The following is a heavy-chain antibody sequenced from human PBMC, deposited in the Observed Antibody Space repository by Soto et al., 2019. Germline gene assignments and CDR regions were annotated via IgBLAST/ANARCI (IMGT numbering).Heavy chain of an antibody. J-gene: IGHJ4*02. CDR3: AKDLVYGLWFGELTAPY. D-gene: IGHD3-10*01. CDR2: ISYDGSNK. Sequence: PGGSLRLSCAASGFTFSSYGMHWVRQAPGKGLEWVAVISYDGSNKYYADSVKGRFTISRDNSKNTLYLQMNSLRAEDTAVYYCAKDLVYGLWFGELTAPYWGQGTLVTVSS. V-gene: IGHV3-30*18. CDR1: GFTFSSYG.